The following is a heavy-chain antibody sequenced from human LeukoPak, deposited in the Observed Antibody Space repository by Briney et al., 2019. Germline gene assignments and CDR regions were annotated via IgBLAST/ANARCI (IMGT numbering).Heavy chain of an antibody. CDR2: IYYSGST. J-gene: IGHJ4*02. CDR1: GGSISSSSYY. D-gene: IGHD6-19*01. CDR3: ARRTSGWYNNFDY. V-gene: IGHV4-39*01. Sequence: SETLSLTCTVSGGSISSSSYYWGWIRQPPGTGLEWIGSIYYSGSTYYNPSLKSRVTISVDTSKNQFSLKLSSVTAADTAVYYCARRTSGWYNNFDYWGQGTLVTVSS.